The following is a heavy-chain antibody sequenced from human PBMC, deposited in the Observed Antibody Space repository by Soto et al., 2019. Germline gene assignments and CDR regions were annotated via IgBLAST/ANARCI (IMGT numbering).Heavy chain of an antibody. V-gene: IGHV5-51*01. CDR1: GYRFTTYW. Sequence: PGDSLKISCQGSGYRFTTYWNAWVRQMPGKGLEGMGITYPGDPHTKYGPSFQGQVTMSADKSISTAYLQWSSLKASDTAIYYCAIHNGTTTGMDVWGQGTPVTVSS. D-gene: IGHD1-7*01. CDR3: AIHNGTTTGMDV. CDR2: TYPGDPHT. J-gene: IGHJ6*02.